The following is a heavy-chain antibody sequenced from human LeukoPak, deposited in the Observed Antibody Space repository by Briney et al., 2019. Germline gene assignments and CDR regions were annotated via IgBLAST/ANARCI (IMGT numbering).Heavy chain of an antibody. V-gene: IGHV4-38-2*02. D-gene: IGHD6-13*01. CDR1: GYSISSGYY. Sequence: SETLSLTCTVSGYSISSGYYWGWIRQPPGKGLEWIGSIYHSGSTYYNPSLKSRVTISVDTSKNQFSLKLSSVTAADTAVYYCAREGSYSSSHYNWFDPWGQGTLVTVSS. J-gene: IGHJ5*02. CDR3: AREGSYSSSHYNWFDP. CDR2: IYHSGST.